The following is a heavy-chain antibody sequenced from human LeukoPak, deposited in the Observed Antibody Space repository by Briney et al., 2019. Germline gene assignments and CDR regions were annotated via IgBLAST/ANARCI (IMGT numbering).Heavy chain of an antibody. CDR1: GGSIRATSYC. Sequence: SETLSLTCTVSGGSIRATSYCWGWIRQPPGKGLEWIGSIHYDGTTLYNPSLGSRVTISVDTSNNHFSLELHSVTAADTAVYYCARDRLIRGVYNYWGQGTLVTVSS. D-gene: IGHD3-10*01. V-gene: IGHV4-39*02. J-gene: IGHJ4*02. CDR2: IHYDGTT. CDR3: ARDRLIRGVYNY.